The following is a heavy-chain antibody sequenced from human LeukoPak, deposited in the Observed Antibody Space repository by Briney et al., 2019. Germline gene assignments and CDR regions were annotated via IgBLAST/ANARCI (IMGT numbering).Heavy chain of an antibody. CDR1: GGSISSGSYY. CDR3: ARDPLRYFDWLGMDV. J-gene: IGHJ6*04. V-gene: IGHV4-61*02. D-gene: IGHD3-9*01. Sequence: SETLSLTWTVSGGSISSGSYYWSWIRQPAGKGLEWIGRIYTSGSTNYNPSLKSRDTIPVDTSKNQFSLKLSSVTAADTAVYYCARDPLRYFDWLGMDVWGKGTTVTVSS. CDR2: IYTSGST.